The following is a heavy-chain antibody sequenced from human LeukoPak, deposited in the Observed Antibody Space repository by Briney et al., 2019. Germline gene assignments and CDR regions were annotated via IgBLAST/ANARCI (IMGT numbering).Heavy chain of an antibody. CDR2: IDPSDSYT. D-gene: IGHD3-16*01. J-gene: IGHJ6*02. CDR1: GYSFTSYW. CDR3: ARHGGVPRTYDGMDV. Sequence: GESLKISCKGSGYSFTSYWISWVRQMPGKGLEWMGRIDPSDSYTNYSPSFQGHVTISADKSISTAYLQWSSLKASDTAMYYCARHGGVPRTYDGMDVWGQGTTVTVSS. V-gene: IGHV5-10-1*01.